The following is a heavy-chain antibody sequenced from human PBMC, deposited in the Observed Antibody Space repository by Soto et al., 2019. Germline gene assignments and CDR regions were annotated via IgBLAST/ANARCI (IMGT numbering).Heavy chain of an antibody. J-gene: IGHJ4*02. CDR1: GGSISSYY. D-gene: IGHD3-10*01. CDR2: IYYSGST. Sequence: SETLSLTCTVSGGSISSYYWSWIRQPPGKGLEWIGYIYYSGSTNYNPSLKSRVTISVDTSKNQFSLKLSSVTAADTAVYYCASLSPVRSYYNYWGQGTLVTVSS. CDR3: ASLSPVRSYYNY. V-gene: IGHV4-59*01.